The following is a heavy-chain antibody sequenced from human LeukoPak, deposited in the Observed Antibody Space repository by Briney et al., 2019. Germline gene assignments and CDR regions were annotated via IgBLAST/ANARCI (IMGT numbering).Heavy chain of an antibody. J-gene: IGHJ3*02. Sequence: GGSLRLSCAASGFTFSSYAMTWVRQPPGKGLEWVSTISGRGGSTYYADSVKGRFTISRDNSKNTVYLQMNSLRDEDAAVYYCARDWPSEWEQLPDYDAVDIWGQGTMVTVCS. CDR2: ISGRGGST. CDR1: GFTFSSYA. CDR3: ARDWPSEWEQLPDYDAVDI. D-gene: IGHD1-26*01. V-gene: IGHV3-23*01.